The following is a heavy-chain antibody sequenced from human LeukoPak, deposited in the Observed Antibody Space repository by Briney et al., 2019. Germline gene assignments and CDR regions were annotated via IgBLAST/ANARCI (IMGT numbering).Heavy chain of an antibody. CDR2: INHSGST. CDR1: GGSFSGHY. V-gene: IGHV4-34*01. Sequence: SETLSLTCAVYGGSFSGHYWSWIRQPPGKGLEWIGEINHSGSTNYNPSLKSRVTISVDTSKNQFSLKLSSVTAADTAVYYCARGLREMATTIRSYYYYYYMDVWGKGTTVTVSS. CDR3: ARGLREMATTIRSYYYYYYMDV. D-gene: IGHD5-24*01. J-gene: IGHJ6*03.